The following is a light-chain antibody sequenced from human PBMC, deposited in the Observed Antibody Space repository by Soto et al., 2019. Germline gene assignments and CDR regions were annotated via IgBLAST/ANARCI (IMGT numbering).Light chain of an antibody. CDR2: AAS. Sequence: DIQMTQSPSSLSASVGDRVTITCRASQDVNTWLAWYQQKPGRAPNLLSFAASSLQSGVPSRFSGNGSGTHFTLSISSLQPEDFATYYCQQAHIFPLTFGGGTKVDIK. V-gene: IGKV1-12*01. J-gene: IGKJ4*01. CDR3: QQAHIFPLT. CDR1: QDVNTW.